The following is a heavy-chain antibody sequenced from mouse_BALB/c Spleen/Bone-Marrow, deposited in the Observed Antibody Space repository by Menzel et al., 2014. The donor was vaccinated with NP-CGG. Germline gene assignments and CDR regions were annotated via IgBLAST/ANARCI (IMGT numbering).Heavy chain of an antibody. Sequence: EVKLMESGPGLVKPSQSLSLSCTVTGYSITSDYAWNWIRQFPGNKLEWMGYISYSGSTSYNPSLKSRISISRDTSKNQFFLQLNSVTTEDTATYYCARMRITTAHFDYWGQGTTLTVSS. D-gene: IGHD1-2*01. CDR2: ISYSGST. V-gene: IGHV3-2*02. CDR3: ARMRITTAHFDY. CDR1: GYSITSDYA. J-gene: IGHJ2*01.